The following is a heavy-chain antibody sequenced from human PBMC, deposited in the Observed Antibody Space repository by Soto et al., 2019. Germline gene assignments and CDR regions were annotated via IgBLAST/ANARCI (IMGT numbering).Heavy chain of an antibody. Sequence: PGGSLILSCAASGFTFSTYPMHWVRQAPGKGLEWVAVISYDGSNTYYADSVKGRFTISRDNSKNTLYLQMNSLRPEDTAVYYCVHLLGLHYVMDVWGQGTTVTVSS. V-gene: IGHV3-30*04. CDR1: GFTFSTYP. CDR2: ISYDGSNT. J-gene: IGHJ6*02. CDR3: VHLLGLHYVMDV.